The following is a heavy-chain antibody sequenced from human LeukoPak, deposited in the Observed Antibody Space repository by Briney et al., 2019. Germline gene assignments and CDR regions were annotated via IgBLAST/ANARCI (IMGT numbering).Heavy chain of an antibody. CDR1: GFTFSTYA. V-gene: IGHV3-23*01. Sequence: PGGSLRLSCAASGFTFSTYAMSWVRQAPGKGLEWVSGIGNSGDSTYYADSVKGRFTISRDNSKNTLFLQMNSLRAEDTAVYYCAKDRAQQLVLDFWGQGTLVTVSS. J-gene: IGHJ4*02. CDR2: IGNSGDST. D-gene: IGHD6-13*01. CDR3: AKDRAQQLVLDF.